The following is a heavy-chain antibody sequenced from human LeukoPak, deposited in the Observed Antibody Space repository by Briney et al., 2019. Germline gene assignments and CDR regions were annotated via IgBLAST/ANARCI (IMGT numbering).Heavy chain of an antibody. CDR2: INHSGST. CDR1: GGSFSGYY. CDR3: ARKIFLDV. Sequence: SETLSLTCAVYGGSFSGYYWSWIRQPPGKGLEWIGEINHSGSTNYNPSLKSRVIISVDMSKSQFSLKLSSVTAADTAVYYCARKIFLDVWGKGTTVTV. V-gene: IGHV4-34*01. J-gene: IGHJ6*03.